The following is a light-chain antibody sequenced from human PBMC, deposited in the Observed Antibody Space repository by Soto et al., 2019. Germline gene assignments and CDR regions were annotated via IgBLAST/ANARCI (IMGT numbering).Light chain of an antibody. CDR2: EDS. CDR3: QSYDGDQVL. V-gene: IGLV6-57*04. Sequence: NFMLTQPHSVSESPGKTVTISSTRSSGNIASAHILWTQQRTGSAPTTVIYEDSRRPSGVPERFSSSTDSSSNSASLTISGLTPEDEADDYGQSYDGDQVLFGGGTKLTVL. J-gene: IGLJ2*01. CDR1: SGNIASAH.